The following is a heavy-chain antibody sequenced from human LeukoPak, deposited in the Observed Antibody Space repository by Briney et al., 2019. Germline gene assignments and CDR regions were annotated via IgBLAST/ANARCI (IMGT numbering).Heavy chain of an antibody. CDR2: TVSEIDGGTT. J-gene: IGHJ6*02. D-gene: IGHD1-7*01. V-gene: IGHV3-15*04. Sequence: GGSLRLSCAASGFTFNYAWMSWVRQVPGKGLEWVGQTVSEIDGGTTDYAAPVKGRFTISRDDSKSTLYLQMNSLKIEDTAVYYCTTDEDWNYARKDVWGQGATVIVTS. CDR1: GFTFNYAW. CDR3: TTDEDWNYARKDV.